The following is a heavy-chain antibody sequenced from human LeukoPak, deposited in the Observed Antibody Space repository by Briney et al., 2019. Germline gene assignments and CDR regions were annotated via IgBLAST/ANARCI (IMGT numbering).Heavy chain of an antibody. CDR2: ISGSGGST. CDR1: GFTFSSYA. Sequence: GGTLRLSCAASGFTFSSYAMSWVRQAPGKGLEWVLTISGSGGSTYYAVSAKGRFTISRDNSKNTLYLQRSSLRAEDTAMYYCAKDLDGSGHYGPDYWGQGTLVTVSS. CDR3: AKDLDGSGHYGPDY. J-gene: IGHJ4*02. V-gene: IGHV3-23*01. D-gene: IGHD3-22*01.